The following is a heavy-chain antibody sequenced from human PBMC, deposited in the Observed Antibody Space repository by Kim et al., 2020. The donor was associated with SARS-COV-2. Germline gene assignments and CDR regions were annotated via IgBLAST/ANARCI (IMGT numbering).Heavy chain of an antibody. Sequence: GGSLRLSCAASGFTFSSYAMSWVRQAPGKGLEWVSTISGSGGSTYYADSVKGRFTISRDNSKNTLYLQMNSLRAEDTAVYYCAKDRAAIVVVTALNYWGQGTLVTVSS. CDR1: GFTFSSYA. CDR3: AKDRAAIVVVTALNY. V-gene: IGHV3-23*01. J-gene: IGHJ4*02. CDR2: ISGSGGST. D-gene: IGHD2-21*02.